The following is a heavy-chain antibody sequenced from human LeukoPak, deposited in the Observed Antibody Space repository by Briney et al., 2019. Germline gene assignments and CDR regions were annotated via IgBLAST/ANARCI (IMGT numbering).Heavy chain of an antibody. CDR3: AREGYGPRSAFDI. Sequence: SETLSLTCTVSGGSIGSYYWSWIRQPPGKGLEWIGYIYYSGSTNYNPSLKSRVTISVDTSKNQFSLKLSSVTAADTAVYYCAREGYGPRSAFDIWGQGTMVTVSS. J-gene: IGHJ3*02. CDR1: GGSIGSYY. CDR2: IYYSGST. D-gene: IGHD5-18*01. V-gene: IGHV4-59*01.